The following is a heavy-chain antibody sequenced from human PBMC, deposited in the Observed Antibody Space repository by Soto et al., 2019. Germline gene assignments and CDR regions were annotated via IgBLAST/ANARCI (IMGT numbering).Heavy chain of an antibody. Sequence: QVQLQQWGAGLLKPSETLSLTCAVYGGSFSGYYWSWIRQPPGKGLEWIGEINHSGSTNYNPSLTSRVTISVDTSKNQFSLKLSSVTAADTAVYYCAREKWLRYYFDYWGQGTLVTVSS. CDR3: AREKWLRYYFDY. D-gene: IGHD5-12*01. CDR2: INHSGST. J-gene: IGHJ4*02. CDR1: GGSFSGYY. V-gene: IGHV4-34*01.